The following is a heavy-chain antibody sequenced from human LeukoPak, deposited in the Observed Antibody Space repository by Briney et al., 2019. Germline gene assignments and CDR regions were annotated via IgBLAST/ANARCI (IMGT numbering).Heavy chain of an antibody. CDR3: ARGARYSSGWYGAFDI. J-gene: IGHJ3*02. D-gene: IGHD6-19*01. V-gene: IGHV1-69*01. CDR1: GGTFSSHA. Sequence: GSSVKVSCKASGGTFSSHAISWVRQAPGQGLEWMGGIIPIFGTANYAQKFQGRVTITADESTSTAYMELSSLRSEDTAVYYCARGARYSSGWYGAFDIWGQGTMVTVSS. CDR2: IIPIFGTA.